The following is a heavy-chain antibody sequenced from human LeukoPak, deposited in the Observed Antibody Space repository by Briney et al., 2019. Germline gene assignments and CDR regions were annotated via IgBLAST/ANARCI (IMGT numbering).Heavy chain of an antibody. CDR1: GYTLTELS. Sequence: ASVKVSCKVSGYTLTELSMHWVRQAPGKGLEWMGGFDPEDGETIYAQKFQGRVTMTEDTSTDTAYMELSSLRSEDTAVYYCATDLGGDSSGWYWGQGTLVTASS. J-gene: IGHJ4*02. D-gene: IGHD6-19*01. V-gene: IGHV1-24*01. CDR2: FDPEDGET. CDR3: ATDLGGDSSGWY.